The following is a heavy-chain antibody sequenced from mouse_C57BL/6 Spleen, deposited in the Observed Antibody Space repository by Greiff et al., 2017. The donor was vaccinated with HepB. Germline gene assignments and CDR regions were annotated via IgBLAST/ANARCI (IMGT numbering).Heavy chain of an antibody. CDR1: GYSFTDYN. CDR2: INPNYGTT. CDR3: ARGVTTVGAMDD. V-gene: IGHV1-39*01. D-gene: IGHD1-1*01. Sequence: EVQLQESGPELVKPGASVKISCTASGYSFTDYNMNWVKQSNGKSLEWIGVINPNYGTTSYNQKFKGKATLTVDQSSSTAYMQLNSLTSEDSAVYYCARGVTTVGAMDDWGQGTSVTVAS. J-gene: IGHJ4*01.